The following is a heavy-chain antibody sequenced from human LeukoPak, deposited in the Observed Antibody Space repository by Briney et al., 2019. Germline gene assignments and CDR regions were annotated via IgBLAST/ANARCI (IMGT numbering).Heavy chain of an antibody. V-gene: IGHV4-39*06. CDR3: AKEGTYTYGASDFDY. Sequence: SETLSLTCTVSGVSISSSSYYWGWIRQPPGKGLEWIGSIYSSGSTYYNPSLKSRVPISVDTSKNQFTLKLSSVTAADTAVYYCAKEGTYTYGASDFDYWGQGTLVTVSS. CDR1: GVSISSSSYY. D-gene: IGHD4/OR15-4a*01. J-gene: IGHJ4*02. CDR2: IYSSGST.